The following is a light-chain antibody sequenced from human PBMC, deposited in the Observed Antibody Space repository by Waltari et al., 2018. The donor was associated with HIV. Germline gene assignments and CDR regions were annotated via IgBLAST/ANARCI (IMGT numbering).Light chain of an antibody. V-gene: IGKV3-20*01. CDR3: QQYGSSPLT. J-gene: IGKJ4*01. CDR2: GAS. CDR1: KCVRRNY. Sequence: EIWLTRSPGTRSFSSGERATLSCVANKCVRRNYLAWYQQKPGQAPRLLIYGASSRATGIPDRFSGSGSGTDFTLTISRLEPEDFVVYYCQQYGSSPLTFGGGTKLEIK.